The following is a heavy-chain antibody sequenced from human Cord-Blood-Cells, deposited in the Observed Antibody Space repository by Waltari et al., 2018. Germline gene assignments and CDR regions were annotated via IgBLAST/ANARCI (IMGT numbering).Heavy chain of an antibody. D-gene: IGHD3-3*01. J-gene: IGHJ4*02. CDR1: GGSISSSSYY. Sequence: QLQLQESGPGLVKPSETLSLTCTVSGGSISSSSYYWGWIRQPPGKGLEWIGSIYYSGSTYDTPSLKSRVTIAGDTSKNQFSLKLSSVTAADTAVYYCARFLEWLYYFDYWGQGTLVTVSS. CDR2: IYYSGST. CDR3: ARFLEWLYYFDY. V-gene: IGHV4-39*01.